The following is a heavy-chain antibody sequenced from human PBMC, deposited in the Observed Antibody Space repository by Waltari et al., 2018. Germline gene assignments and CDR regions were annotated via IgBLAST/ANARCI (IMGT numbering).Heavy chain of an antibody. CDR2: IWYDGSNK. CDR1: GFTFSSYG. V-gene: IGHV3-33*01. J-gene: IGHJ6*02. Sequence: QVQLVESGGGVVQPGRSLRLSCAASGFTFSSYGMHWVRQAPGKGLGWVAVIWYDGSNKYYADSVKGRFTISRDNSKNTLYLQMNSLRAEDTAVYYCARELGRLTTVKYYYYYGMDVWGQGTTVTVSS. D-gene: IGHD4-17*01. CDR3: ARELGRLTTVKYYYYYGMDV.